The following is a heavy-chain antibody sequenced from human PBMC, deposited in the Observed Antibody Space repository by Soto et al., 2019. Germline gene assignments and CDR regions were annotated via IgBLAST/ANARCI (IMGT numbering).Heavy chain of an antibody. Sequence: EVQLVESGGVVVQPGGSLRLSCAASGFTFHEYNMHWVRQAPGKGLEWVSLISWNGGSTYNTDSVKGRFTISRDNSKNSLYLQMNSLRTEDTGLYYCAKDSRGSIDYWGQGTLVTVSS. CDR2: ISWNGGST. CDR1: GFTFHEYN. D-gene: IGHD3-10*01. CDR3: AKDSRGSIDY. J-gene: IGHJ4*02. V-gene: IGHV3-43*01.